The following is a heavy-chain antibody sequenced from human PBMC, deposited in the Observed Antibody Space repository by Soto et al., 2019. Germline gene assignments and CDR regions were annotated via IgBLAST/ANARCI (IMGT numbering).Heavy chain of an antibody. Sequence: QGHLVESGGGVVHPGKCLRLSCVASGFTFETYGIHWVRQAPGKGLQWVALISYEGSNTYYADSVRGRFTISRDNSKNTLYLQMNTLRPEDTGVYYCARVTPGNNLYFFSGLDFWGQGTLVTVSS. J-gene: IGHJ6*02. D-gene: IGHD1-1*01. CDR1: GFTFETYG. CDR3: ARVTPGNNLYFFSGLDF. V-gene: IGHV3-30-3*01. CDR2: ISYEGSNT.